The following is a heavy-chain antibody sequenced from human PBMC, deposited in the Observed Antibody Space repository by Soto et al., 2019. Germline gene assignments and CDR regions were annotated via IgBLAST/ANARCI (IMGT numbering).Heavy chain of an antibody. J-gene: IGHJ4*02. CDR3: ARDLIAAAGTG. D-gene: IGHD6-13*01. CDR2: ISSSSSYI. V-gene: IGHV3-21*01. CDR1: GFTFSSYS. Sequence: GGPLRLSCAASGFTFSSYSMNWVSQAPGKGLEWVSSISSSSSYIYYADSVKGRFTISRDNAKNSLYLQMNSLRAEDTAVYYCARDLIAAAGTGWGQGTLVTVSS.